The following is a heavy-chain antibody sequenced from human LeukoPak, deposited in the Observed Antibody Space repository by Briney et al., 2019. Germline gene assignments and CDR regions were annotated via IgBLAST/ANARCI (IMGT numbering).Heavy chain of an antibody. CDR1: GFTFSNYA. D-gene: IGHD3-10*01. Sequence: PGGSLRLSCSASGFTFSNYAMHWVRQTPGKGLEYVSAISSNGDITNYADSVKGRFTISRDNSKNTLFLQMSSLRTEDTAVYYCVKRATSGSGVTYDYWAREPWSPSPQ. V-gene: IGHV3-64D*06. CDR3: VKRATSGSGVTYDY. CDR2: ISSNGDIT. J-gene: IGHJ4*02.